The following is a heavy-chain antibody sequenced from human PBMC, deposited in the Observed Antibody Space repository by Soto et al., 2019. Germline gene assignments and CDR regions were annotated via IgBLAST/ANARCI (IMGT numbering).Heavy chain of an antibody. D-gene: IGHD6-13*01. CDR2: ICHGGGA. Sequence: VQLQQWGAGLFKPSETLSLTCAVYGGSFSGYCWSWIRQTPGERLEWVGDICHGGGANYNPSLKSRVSFSMDPSKNQFSLKLNSVMAADTAVYYCAGYSNSWSKYVKHWGRGSLVTVSS. CDR1: GGSFSGYC. V-gene: IGHV4-34*01. CDR3: AGYSNSWSKYVKH. J-gene: IGHJ1*01.